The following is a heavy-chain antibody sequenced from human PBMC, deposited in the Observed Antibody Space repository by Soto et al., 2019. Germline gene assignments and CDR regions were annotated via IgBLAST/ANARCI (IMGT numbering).Heavy chain of an antibody. Sequence: GGSLRLSCAASGFTFDDYAMHWVRQAPGKGLEWVSGISWNSGSIGYADSVKGRFTISRDNAKNSLYLQMNSLRAEDTALYYCAKVRDCISTSCLSGYFDYWGQGTLVTVSS. CDR2: ISWNSGSI. CDR1: GFTFDDYA. J-gene: IGHJ4*02. CDR3: AKVRDCISTSCLSGYFDY. D-gene: IGHD2-2*01. V-gene: IGHV3-9*01.